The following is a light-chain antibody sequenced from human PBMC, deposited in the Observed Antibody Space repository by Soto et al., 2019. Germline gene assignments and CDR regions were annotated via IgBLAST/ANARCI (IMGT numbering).Light chain of an antibody. V-gene: IGLV2-14*01. CDR3: SSYRSSSTLYV. CDR1: SSDVGGYNY. CDR2: EVS. Sequence: QSVLTQPASVSGSPGQSITISCTGTSSDVGGYNYVSWYQQLPGKAPRLMIYEVSNRPSGVSNRFSGSKSGNTASLTISGLQAEDEADYYCSSYRSSSTLYVFGTGTKVNVL. J-gene: IGLJ1*01.